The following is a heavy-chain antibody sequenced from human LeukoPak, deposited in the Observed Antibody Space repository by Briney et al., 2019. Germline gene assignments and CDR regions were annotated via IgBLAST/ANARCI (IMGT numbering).Heavy chain of an antibody. Sequence: GGSLRLSCAASGFSFSSYAMYWVRQAPGKGLEWVAAILYDGSNKYYADSLKGRFTISRDNSKNMLYLQMNSLRAEDTAVYYCASQHIVVVTAGVADYWGQGTLVTVSS. D-gene: IGHD2-21*02. V-gene: IGHV3-30*04. CDR3: ASQHIVVVTAGVADY. CDR2: ILYDGSNK. J-gene: IGHJ4*02. CDR1: GFSFSSYA.